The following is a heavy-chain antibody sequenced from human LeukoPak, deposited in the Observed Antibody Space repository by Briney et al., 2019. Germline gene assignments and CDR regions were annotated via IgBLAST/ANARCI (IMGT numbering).Heavy chain of an antibody. CDR3: ARHCSGGSCYDGRFAFDI. Sequence: GGSLRLSCAASGFTFSSYSMNWVRQAPGKGLEWVSSISSSSSYIYYADSVKGRFTISRDNAKNSLYLQMNSLRAEDTAVYYCARHCSGGSCYDGRFAFDIWGQGTMVTVSP. D-gene: IGHD2-15*01. V-gene: IGHV3-21*01. J-gene: IGHJ3*02. CDR1: GFTFSSYS. CDR2: ISSSSSYI.